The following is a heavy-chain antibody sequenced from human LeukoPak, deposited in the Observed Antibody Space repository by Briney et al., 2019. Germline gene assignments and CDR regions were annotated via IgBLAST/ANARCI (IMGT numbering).Heavy chain of an antibody. CDR2: IRYDGSNK. V-gene: IGHV3-30*02. CDR3: AKVGVVVPAAIVNWFDP. D-gene: IGHD2-2*01. J-gene: IGHJ5*02. Sequence: GGSLRLSCAASGFTFSSYGMHWVRQAPGKGLEWVAFIRYDGSNKYYADSVKGRFTISRDNSKNTLYPQMNSLRAEDTAVYYCAKVGVVVPAAIVNWFDPWGQGTLVTVSS. CDR1: GFTFSSYG.